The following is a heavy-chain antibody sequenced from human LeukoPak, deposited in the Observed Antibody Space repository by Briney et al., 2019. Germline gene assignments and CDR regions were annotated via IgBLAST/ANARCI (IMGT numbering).Heavy chain of an antibody. D-gene: IGHD6-13*01. CDR1: GFSVSGYW. Sequence: GGPLRLSCAVSGFSVSGYWMTWVRQAPGKGLEWVANIKQDGSEKNYVDSVKGRFTISRDNAENSLFLQMNSLRVEDTAVYYCAREWQGGIAAAGTRIEGDYWGQGTLVAVSS. CDR3: AREWQGGIAAAGTRIEGDY. V-gene: IGHV3-7*01. CDR2: IKQDGSEK. J-gene: IGHJ4*02.